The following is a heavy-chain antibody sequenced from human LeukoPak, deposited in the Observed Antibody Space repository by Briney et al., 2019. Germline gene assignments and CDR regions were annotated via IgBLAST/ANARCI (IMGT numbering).Heavy chain of an antibody. V-gene: IGHV3-11*04. Sequence: GGSLRLSCAASGFTFSDYYMSWIRQAPGKGLEWLSSISDSGTTIHYADSVKGRFTISRDNAKNSLYLQINSLRAEDTAVYYCARFRDYGDYDGAQGIIDWGQGTLVTVSS. CDR2: ISDSGTTI. D-gene: IGHD4-17*01. J-gene: IGHJ4*02. CDR1: GFTFSDYY. CDR3: ARFRDYGDYDGAQGIID.